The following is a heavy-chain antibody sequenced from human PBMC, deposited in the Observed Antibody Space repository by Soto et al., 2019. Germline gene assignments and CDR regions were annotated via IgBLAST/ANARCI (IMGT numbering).Heavy chain of an antibody. D-gene: IGHD2-8*01. Sequence: PSQTLSLACAISGDSVSSNSAAWNWIRQSPSRGLEWLGRIYYRSKWYYNYAVPVKSRITINPDTSKNQFSLQLNSVTPEGTAVYFCARSRDCTSGTCLHDYWGPGTLVTVSS. CDR3: ARSRDCTSGTCLHDY. CDR2: IYYRSKWYY. CDR1: GDSVSSNSAA. J-gene: IGHJ4*02. V-gene: IGHV6-1*01.